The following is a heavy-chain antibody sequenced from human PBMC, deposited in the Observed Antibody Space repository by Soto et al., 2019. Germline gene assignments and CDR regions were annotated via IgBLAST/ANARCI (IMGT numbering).Heavy chain of an antibody. CDR1: ECVYITEA. Sequence: AAVSLSWSCTECVYITEAIRSFQQAPGKGLEWVSAISGSGGSTYYADSVKGRFTISRDNSKNTLYLQMNSLRAEDTAIYYCARDRTSFNACDIWGQGTMVTVSS. CDR3: ARDRTSFNACDI. D-gene: IGHD2-2*01. V-gene: IGHV3-23*01. J-gene: IGHJ3*02. CDR2: ISGSGGST.